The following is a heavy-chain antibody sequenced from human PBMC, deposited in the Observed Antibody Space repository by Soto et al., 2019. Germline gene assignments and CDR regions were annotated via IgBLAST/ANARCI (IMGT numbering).Heavy chain of an antibody. D-gene: IGHD3-22*01. Sequence: PGGSLRLSCAASGFTFTNYGMHWVRQAPGKGLEWVAIIWYDGSNKYYADSVKGRFTISRDNSKNTLYLQMNSLRAEDTAVYYCAKAPPRVVVVSPAWFDYWGQGTLVTVSS. V-gene: IGHV3-33*06. CDR1: GFTFTNYG. CDR2: IWYDGSNK. J-gene: IGHJ4*02. CDR3: AKAPPRVVVVSPAWFDY.